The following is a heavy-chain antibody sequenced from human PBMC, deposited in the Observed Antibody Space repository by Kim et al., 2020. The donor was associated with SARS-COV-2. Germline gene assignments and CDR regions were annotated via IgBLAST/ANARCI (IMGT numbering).Heavy chain of an antibody. V-gene: IGHV3-30*01. D-gene: IGHD6-13*01. Sequence: ADPVKGRFTNSEDNAKNTLELQMNGRRAEDTAVYYCARDRAGNYYYGMDVWGQGTTVTVSS. CDR3: ARDRAGNYYYGMDV. J-gene: IGHJ6*02.